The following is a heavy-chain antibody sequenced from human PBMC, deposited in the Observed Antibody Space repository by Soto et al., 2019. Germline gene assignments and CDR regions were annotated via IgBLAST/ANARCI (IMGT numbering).Heavy chain of an antibody. D-gene: IGHD3-22*01. J-gene: IGHJ6*02. CDR3: ARYAYDSSGYYYGTDMDV. Sequence: SETLSPTAPAPGASISSGHYYGCWIRRPPGRGLEWIGYIYYSGSTYYNPSLKSRVTISVDTSKNQFSLKLSSVTAADTAVYYCARYAYDSSGYYYGTDMDVWGQGTTVTVSS. CDR1: GASISSGHYY. CDR2: IYYSGST. V-gene: IGHV4-30-4*01.